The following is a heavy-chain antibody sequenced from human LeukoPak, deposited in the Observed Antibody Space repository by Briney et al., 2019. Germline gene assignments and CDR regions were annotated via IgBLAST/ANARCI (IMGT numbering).Heavy chain of an antibody. J-gene: IGHJ4*02. D-gene: IGHD5-18*01. CDR3: ARASDYTAMVYDY. CDR2: IYYSGST. V-gene: IGHV4-59*01. CDR1: GGSISSYY. Sequence: SETLSLTCTVSGGSISSYYWSWIRQPPGKGLEWIGYIYYSGSTNYNPSPKSRVTISVDTSKNQFSLKLSSVTAADTAVYYCARASDYTAMVYDYWGQGTLVTVSS.